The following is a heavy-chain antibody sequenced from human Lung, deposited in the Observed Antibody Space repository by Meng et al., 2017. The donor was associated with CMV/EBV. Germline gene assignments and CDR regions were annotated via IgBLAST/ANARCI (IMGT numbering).Heavy chain of an antibody. V-gene: IGHV3-53*01. CDR2: IYTGGIT. CDR3: ARDLRQSGGGMDV. CDR1: GFSVNSNF. J-gene: IGHJ6*02. D-gene: IGHD2-8*02. Sequence: SCAASGFSVNSNFMNWVRQAPGKGLEWVSVIYTGGITYYADSVKGRFTISRDNSKNTVHLQMNNLRPEDTAVYYCARDLRQSGGGMDVWGQGTSVTVSS.